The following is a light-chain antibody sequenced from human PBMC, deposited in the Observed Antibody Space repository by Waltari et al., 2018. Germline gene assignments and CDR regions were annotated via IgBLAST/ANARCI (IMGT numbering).Light chain of an antibody. J-gene: IGKJ1*01. V-gene: IGKV3-20*01. CDR2: HAS. CDR3: QHYVSLPAT. CDR1: QSISKY. Sequence: EIVLTQSPDTLSFSPGERATLSCRASQSISKYLAWYQQKPGQAPRLLIYHASSRSTGIPDRFSGSGFGTDVSLTISRLEPEDFAVYYCQHYVSLPATFGQGTKLEIK.